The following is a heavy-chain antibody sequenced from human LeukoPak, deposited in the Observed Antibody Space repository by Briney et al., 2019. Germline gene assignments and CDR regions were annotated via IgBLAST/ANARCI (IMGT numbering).Heavy chain of an antibody. Sequence: PSETLSLTCAVYGGSFSGYYWSWIRQPPGKGLEWIGEINHSGSTNYNPSLQSRVTISVDTSKNQFSLKLSSVTAADTAVYYCARVPYCSGGSCYPTYYYYYMDVWGKGTTVTVSS. CDR3: ARVPYCSGGSCYPTYYYYYMDV. J-gene: IGHJ6*03. D-gene: IGHD2-15*01. CDR2: INHSGST. V-gene: IGHV4-34*01. CDR1: GGSFSGYY.